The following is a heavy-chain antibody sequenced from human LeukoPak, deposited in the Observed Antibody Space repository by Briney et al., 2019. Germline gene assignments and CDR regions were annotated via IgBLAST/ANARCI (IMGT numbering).Heavy chain of an antibody. Sequence: ASVKVSCKASGYTFIGYYMHWVRQAPGQGLEWMGWSNPNSGDTNYAQKFQGRVTMTRDTSITTAYMELYRLRSDDTAVYYCARELALSSIAARLRFDPWGQGTLVTVSS. V-gene: IGHV1-2*02. CDR2: SNPNSGDT. CDR3: ARELALSSIAARLRFDP. J-gene: IGHJ5*02. CDR1: GYTFIGYY. D-gene: IGHD6-6*01.